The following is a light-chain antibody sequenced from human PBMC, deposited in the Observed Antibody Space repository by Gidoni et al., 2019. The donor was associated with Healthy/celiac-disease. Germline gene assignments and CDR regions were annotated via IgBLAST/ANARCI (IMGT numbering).Light chain of an antibody. CDR1: QSVSSSY. Sequence: EIVLTQSPGTLSLSPGERATLSCRASQSVSSSYLAWYQQKPGQAPSLLIYGASNRATGIPDGFSGSGSGTDFTLTISRLEPEDFAVYYCQQYGSSPSAFGQGTKLEIK. CDR2: GAS. J-gene: IGKJ2*01. CDR3: QQYGSSPSA. V-gene: IGKV3-20*01.